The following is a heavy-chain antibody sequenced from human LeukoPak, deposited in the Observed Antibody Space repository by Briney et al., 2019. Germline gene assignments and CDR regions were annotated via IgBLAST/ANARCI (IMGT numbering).Heavy chain of an antibody. CDR3: ARALHYDFWSGYYMAYYYGMDV. CDR1: GDSINTYY. J-gene: IGHJ6*02. D-gene: IGHD3-3*01. Sequence: SETLSLTCTVSGDSINTYYWSWIRQPPGKGLEWIGYIYFSGSTNYNPSLKSRVTISVDTSKNQFSLKLSSVTAADTAVYYCARALHYDFWSGYYMAYYYGMDVWGQGTTVTVSS. V-gene: IGHV4-59*01. CDR2: IYFSGST.